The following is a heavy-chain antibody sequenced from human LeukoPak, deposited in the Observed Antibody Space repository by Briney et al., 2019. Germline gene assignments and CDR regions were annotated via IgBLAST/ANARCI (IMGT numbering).Heavy chain of an antibody. V-gene: IGHV3-33*06. D-gene: IGHD3-16*01. J-gene: IGHJ4*02. CDR2: IWYDGSNK. CDR1: GFTFSSYG. Sequence: QTEGSLRLSCAASGFTFSSYGMHWVRQAPGKGLEWVAVIWYDGSNKYYADSVKGRFTISRDNSKNTLYLQMNSLRAEDTAVYYCAKGVRWYFDYWGQGTLVTVSS. CDR3: AKGVRWYFDY.